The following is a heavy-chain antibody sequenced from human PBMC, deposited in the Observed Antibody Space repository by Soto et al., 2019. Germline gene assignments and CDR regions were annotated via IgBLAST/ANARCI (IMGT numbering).Heavy chain of an antibody. V-gene: IGHV3-7*05. Sequence: GGSLRLSCAASGFTFNNYWMNWVRQAPGKGLEWVANLKQDGSEEYYVDSVKGRFTISRDNAKNSLYLQMNSLRAEDTALYYCAKDMKWGGMTTIHYFDSWGQGTXVTVSS. CDR3: AKDMKWGGMTTIHYFDS. D-gene: IGHD4-17*01. CDR1: GFTFNNYW. CDR2: LKQDGSEE. J-gene: IGHJ4*02.